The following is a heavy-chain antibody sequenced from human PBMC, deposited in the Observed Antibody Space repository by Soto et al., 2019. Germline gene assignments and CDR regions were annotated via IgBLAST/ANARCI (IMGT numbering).Heavy chain of an antibody. D-gene: IGHD6-13*01. J-gene: IGHJ2*01. V-gene: IGHV1-69*01. CDR2: IITIFGTA. CDR3: ARVKQQLPGSDWYCDL. CDR1: GGTFSSYA. Sequence: QVQLVQSGAEVKKPGSSVKVSCKASGGTFSSYAISWVRQAPGQGLEWMGGIITIFGTANYAQKFQGRVTITADESTSTAYMELSSLRSEDTAVYYCARVKQQLPGSDWYCDLWGLGTLVTVSS.